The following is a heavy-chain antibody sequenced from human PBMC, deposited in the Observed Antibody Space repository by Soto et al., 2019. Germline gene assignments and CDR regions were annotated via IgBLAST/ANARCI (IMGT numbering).Heavy chain of an antibody. V-gene: IGHV4-30-2*06. D-gene: IGHD5-12*01. CDR1: GASISYGGFS. CDR2: ISHLEST. J-gene: IGHJ4*02. Sequence: SETLSLTCTVSGASISYGGFSWSWIRQSPGKGLEWIGYISHLESTYFHPSFKSRLTMSIDRTRNQFSLKLSSVTAADMAVYYCARGGGYDSFDYWGQGVLVTVS. CDR3: ARGGGYDSFDY.